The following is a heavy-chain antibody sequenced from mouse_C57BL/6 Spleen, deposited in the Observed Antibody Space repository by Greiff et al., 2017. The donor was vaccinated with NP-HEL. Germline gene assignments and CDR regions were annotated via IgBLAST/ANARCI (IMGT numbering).Heavy chain of an antibody. J-gene: IGHJ3*01. CDR3: ALSMMVTTRFAY. D-gene: IGHD2-3*01. V-gene: IGHV1-81*01. Sequence: VQLQQSGAELARPGASVKLSCKASGYTFTSYGISWVKQRTGQGLEWIGEIYPRSGNTYYNEKFKGKATLTADKSSSTAYMELRSLTSEDSAVYFCALSMMVTTRFAYWGQGTLVTVSA. CDR1: GYTFTSYG. CDR2: IYPRSGNT.